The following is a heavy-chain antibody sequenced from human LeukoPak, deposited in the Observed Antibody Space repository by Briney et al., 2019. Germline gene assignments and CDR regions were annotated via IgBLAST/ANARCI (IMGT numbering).Heavy chain of an antibody. D-gene: IGHD3-22*01. V-gene: IGHV1-18*01. J-gene: IGHJ4*02. CDR1: GYTFTTFG. CDR3: ARTKYYYDSSGPTFDY. CDR2: ISTYNGNT. Sequence: ASVKVSCKASGYTFTTFGITWVRQAPGQGLEWMGWISTYNGNTNYAQNLQGRVTMTTDTSTSTAYMELRSLTSDDTAVYYCARTKYYYDSSGPTFDYWGQGTLVTVSS.